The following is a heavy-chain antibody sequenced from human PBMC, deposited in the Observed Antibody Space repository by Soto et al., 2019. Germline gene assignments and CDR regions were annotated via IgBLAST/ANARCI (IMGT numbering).Heavy chain of an antibody. CDR3: ARDSQEGGATFYYYYYGMDV. Sequence: GGSMRVSCTGAGYKNTFNSCAMSWVRQAPGKGLEWVAGISPTGGSTYYADSVKGRFTISRDNSKNTLYLQMNSLRAEDTAVYYCARDSQEGGATFYYYYYGMDVWGHGTTVTVSS. V-gene: IGHV3-23*01. CDR1: GYKNTFNSCA. CDR2: ISPTGGST. D-gene: IGHD1-26*01. J-gene: IGHJ6*02.